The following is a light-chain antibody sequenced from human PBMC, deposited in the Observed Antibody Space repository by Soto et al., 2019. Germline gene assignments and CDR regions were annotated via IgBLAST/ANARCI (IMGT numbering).Light chain of an antibody. CDR3: HQYNFWPT. V-gene: IGKV3-15*01. CDR2: GTS. CDR1: QSVSSN. J-gene: IGKJ1*01. Sequence: IVLTKSPATLSLSPGERATLSCRASQSVSSNLAWYQQKPGQSPRLLIYGTSTRATGIPARFSGSGSGTEFTLTISSLQSEDFAVYYCHQYNFWPTFGQGTKVDIK.